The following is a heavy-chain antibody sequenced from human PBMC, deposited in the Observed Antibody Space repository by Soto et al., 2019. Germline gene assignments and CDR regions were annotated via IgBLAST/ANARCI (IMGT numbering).Heavy chain of an antibody. CDR1: GFTFSHYS. D-gene: IGHD3-22*01. CDR3: AQDLVAMMVVAALDY. V-gene: IGHV3-30*18. J-gene: IGHJ4*02. Sequence: QVQLVESGGGVPRPGRSMRLSCAASGFTFSHYSMHWVRPAPGKGLEWVAIISYDGSNKYYADSVKGRFTISRDNAKNTLYLQLHSLRAEDTAGYYFAQDLVAMMVVAALDYGGQGNRVTVSS. CDR2: ISYDGSNK.